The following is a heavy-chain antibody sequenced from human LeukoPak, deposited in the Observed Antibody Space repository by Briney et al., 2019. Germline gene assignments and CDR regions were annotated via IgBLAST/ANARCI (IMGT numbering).Heavy chain of an antibody. CDR2: INHSGST. D-gene: IGHD3-10*01. Sequence: SETLSLTCAVYGGSFSGYYWSWIRQPPGKGLEWIGEINHSGSTNYNLSLKSRVTISVDTSKNQFSLKLSSVTAADTAVYYCARPFFRTGLDYWGQGTLVTVSS. CDR1: GGSFSGYY. V-gene: IGHV4-34*01. J-gene: IGHJ4*02. CDR3: ARPFFRTGLDY.